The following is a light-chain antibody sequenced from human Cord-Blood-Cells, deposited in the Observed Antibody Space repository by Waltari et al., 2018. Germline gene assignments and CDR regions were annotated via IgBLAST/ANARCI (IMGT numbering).Light chain of an antibody. J-gene: IGLJ2*01. V-gene: IGLV2-11*01. CDR2: DVS. Sequence: QSALTQPRSVSGSPGQSVTISCTGTSSDVGGYNYVSWYQQHPGKAPKYMIYDVSKRPSGVPLRFSDSKSGNTASLTISGLQAEDEADYYCCSYAGSYTVVFGGGTKLTVL. CDR1: SSDVGGYNY. CDR3: CSYAGSYTVV.